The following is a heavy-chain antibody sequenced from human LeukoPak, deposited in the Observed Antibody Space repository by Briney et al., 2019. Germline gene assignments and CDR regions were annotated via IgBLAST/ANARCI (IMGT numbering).Heavy chain of an antibody. CDR1: GGSISSYY. CDR2: IYYSGST. J-gene: IGHJ3*02. D-gene: IGHD5-18*01. V-gene: IGHV4-59*01. CDR3: ARDHDTGNAFDI. Sequence: PSETLSLTCTVSGGSISSYYWSWIRQPPGKGLEWIGYIYYSGSTNYNPSLKSRVTISVDTYKNQFSLKLSSVTAADTVVYYCARDHDTGNAFDIWGQGTMVTVSS.